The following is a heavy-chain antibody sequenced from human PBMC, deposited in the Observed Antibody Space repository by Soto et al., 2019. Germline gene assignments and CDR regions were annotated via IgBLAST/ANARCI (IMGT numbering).Heavy chain of an antibody. J-gene: IGHJ4*02. CDR2: IYWDDDE. Sequence: QITLKESGPPLVNPTQTLTLTCTFSGFSLSTTAEGVGWIRQPPGKALEWLALIYWDDDERYSPSLKSRLTITNDTSKNQVVLTMTTVDPVDTATYYCAHGSCSSADCYPNPYLDYWGQGILVTVSS. D-gene: IGHD2-2*01. CDR3: AHGSCSSADCYPNPYLDY. V-gene: IGHV2-5*02. CDR1: GFSLSTTAEG.